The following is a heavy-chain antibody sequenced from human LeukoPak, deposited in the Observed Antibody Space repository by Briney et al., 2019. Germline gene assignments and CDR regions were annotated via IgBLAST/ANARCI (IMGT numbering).Heavy chain of an antibody. V-gene: IGHV3-23*01. CDR2: ISGSGGST. J-gene: IGHJ4*02. CDR3: AKDGVRDYYDSSGLAFDY. Sequence: GGSLRLSCAASGSTFSSYAMSWVRQAPGKGLEWVSAISGSGGSTYYADSVKGRFTISRDNSKNTLYLQMNSLRAEDTAVYYCAKDGVRDYYDSSGLAFDYWGQGTLVTVSS. CDR1: GSTFSSYA. D-gene: IGHD3-22*01.